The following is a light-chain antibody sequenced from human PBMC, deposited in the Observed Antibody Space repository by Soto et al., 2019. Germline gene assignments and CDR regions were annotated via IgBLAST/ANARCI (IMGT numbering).Light chain of an antibody. Sequence: QCVLTRPASVSGSAGEGITISCTGTSSDVGGYNYVSWYQQLPGKAPKLMIYDVSNRPSGVSNRFSGSKSGNTASLTISGLQAEDEADYYCSSYTSSSSLYVFGTGTKVTVL. CDR1: SSDVGGYNY. CDR3: SSYTSSSSLYV. J-gene: IGLJ1*01. CDR2: DVS. V-gene: IGLV2-14*01.